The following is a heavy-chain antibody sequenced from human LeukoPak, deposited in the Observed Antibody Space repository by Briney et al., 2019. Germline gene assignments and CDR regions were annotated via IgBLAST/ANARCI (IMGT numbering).Heavy chain of an antibody. CDR3: ARDLSHTFDY. J-gene: IGHJ4*02. CDR2: INSDGTYT. CDR1: GFAFSSSW. V-gene: IGHV3-74*01. Sequence: GGSLRLSCAASGFAFSSSWMLWVRQARGKGLVWVSRINSDGTYTNYADSVKGRFTISRDNAKNTLYLQMNSLRAEDTAVYYCARDLSHTFDYWGQGTLVTVSS.